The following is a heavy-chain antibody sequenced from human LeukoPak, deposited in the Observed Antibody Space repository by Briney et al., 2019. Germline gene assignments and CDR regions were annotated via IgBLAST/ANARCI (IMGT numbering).Heavy chain of an antibody. CDR1: GYTLTGYY. CDR2: INPNSGGT. Sequence: GASVKVSCKASGYTLTGYYMHWVRQAPGQGLEWMGWINPNSGGTNYAQKFQGRVTMTRDTSISTAYRELSRLGSDDTAVYYCARDGASGYLADYWGQGTLVTVSS. V-gene: IGHV1-2*02. D-gene: IGHD3-3*01. CDR3: ARDGASGYLADY. J-gene: IGHJ4*02.